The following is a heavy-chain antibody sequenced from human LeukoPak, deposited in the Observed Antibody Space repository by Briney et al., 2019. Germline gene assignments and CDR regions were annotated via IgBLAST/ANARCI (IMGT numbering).Heavy chain of an antibody. J-gene: IGHJ3*02. D-gene: IGHD2-15*01. V-gene: IGHV4-31*03. Sequence: PSQTLSFTCTVSGGSISSGGYFWSWIRQHPGKGLEWIGYIYYSGSTDYNPSLKSRVTMSVDTSKNQFSLTLSSVTAADTAVYYCARKTSTPDAFDIWGQGTMVTVSS. CDR2: IYYSGST. CDR3: ARKTSTPDAFDI. CDR1: GGSISSGGYF.